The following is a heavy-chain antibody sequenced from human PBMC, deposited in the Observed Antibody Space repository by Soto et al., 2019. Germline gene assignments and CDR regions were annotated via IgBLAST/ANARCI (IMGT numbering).Heavy chain of an antibody. V-gene: IGHV3-30*18. CDR1: GFTFSNYG. J-gene: IGHJ4*02. D-gene: IGHD4-17*01. CDR3: AKDHLMTTVTTVGY. CDR2: ISYHGRDK. Sequence: QVQLVESGGGVVQPGRSLRLSCAASGFTFSNYGMHWVRQAPGKGLEWVAVISYHGRDKYYADSVKGRFTTSRDNSKNTLYLEMNSLRAEDTAVYYCAKDHLMTTVTTVGYWGQGTLVTVSS.